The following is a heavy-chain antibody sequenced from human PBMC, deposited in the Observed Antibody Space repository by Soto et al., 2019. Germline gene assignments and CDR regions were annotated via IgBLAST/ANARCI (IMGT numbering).Heavy chain of an antibody. CDR3: AKDSPGLVVPAATQPSDY. J-gene: IGHJ4*02. CDR2: ISGSGGST. D-gene: IGHD2-2*01. V-gene: IGHV3-23*01. CDR1: EVTFSSYW. Sequence: RLACAAAEVTFSSYWMHCVRQAPGKGLEWVSGISGSGGSTYYADPVKGRFTISRDNSKNTLYLQMNSLRAEDTAVYYCAKDSPGLVVPAATQPSDYWGQGTLVTVSS.